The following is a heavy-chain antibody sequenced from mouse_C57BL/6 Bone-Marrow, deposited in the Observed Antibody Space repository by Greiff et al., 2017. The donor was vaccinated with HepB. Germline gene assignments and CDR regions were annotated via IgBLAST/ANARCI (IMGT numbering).Heavy chain of an antibody. V-gene: IGHV5-17*01. CDR1: GFTFSDYG. D-gene: IGHD2-1*01. CDR3: ARPRIYYGNYFDY. J-gene: IGHJ2*01. CDR2: ISSGSSTI. Sequence: EVMLVESGGGLVKPGGSLKLSCAASGFTFSDYGMHWVRQAPEKGLEWVAYISSGSSTIYYADTVKGRFTISRDNAKNTLFLQMTSLRSEDTAMYYCARPRIYYGNYFDYWGQGTTLTVSS.